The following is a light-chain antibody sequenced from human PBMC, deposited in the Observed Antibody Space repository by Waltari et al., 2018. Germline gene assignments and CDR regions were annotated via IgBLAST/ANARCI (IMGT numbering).Light chain of an antibody. CDR1: QTMLNNSNGKNF. CDR2: WAT. V-gene: IGKV4-1*01. J-gene: IGKJ1*01. Sequence: QTMLNNSNGKNFVCYHQKTPGPPTMLLIYWATTREAGLPDRFSGSGAATYFIITSSNLQAEDVAVYYCQQYYRRRTFGQGTKVEIK. CDR3: QQYYRRRT.